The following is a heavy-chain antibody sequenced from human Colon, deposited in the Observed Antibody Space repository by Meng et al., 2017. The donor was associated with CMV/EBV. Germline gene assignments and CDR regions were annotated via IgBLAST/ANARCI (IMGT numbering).Heavy chain of an antibody. CDR2: ISGSGYST. V-gene: IGHV3-23*01. Sequence: GGSLRLSCAASGFTFINYAMSWVRQAPGKGLEWVSGISGSGYSTYSADSVKGRFTISRDKAKSTLYLQMDSLRAEDTAVFYCAKDPLPPQTLGQGTLVTVSS. CDR1: GFTFINYA. J-gene: IGHJ5*02. CDR3: AKDPLPPQT.